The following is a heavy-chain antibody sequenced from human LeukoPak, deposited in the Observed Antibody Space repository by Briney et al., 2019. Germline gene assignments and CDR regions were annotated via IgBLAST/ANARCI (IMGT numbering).Heavy chain of an antibody. Sequence: PGGSLRLSCAASGFTFSIYAMSWVRQAPGKGLEWVSAISGSGGSTYYADSVKGRFTISRDNSKNTLYLQMNSLRAEDTAVYYCVKPLIECSGGSCYGGYWGQGTLVTVSS. J-gene: IGHJ4*02. D-gene: IGHD2-15*01. CDR3: VKPLIECSGGSCYGGY. CDR2: ISGSGGST. CDR1: GFTFSIYA. V-gene: IGHV3-23*01.